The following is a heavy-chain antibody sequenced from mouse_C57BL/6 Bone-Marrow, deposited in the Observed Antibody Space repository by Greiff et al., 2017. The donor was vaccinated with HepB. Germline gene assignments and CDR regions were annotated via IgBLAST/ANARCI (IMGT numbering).Heavy chain of an antibody. CDR2: INYDGSST. J-gene: IGHJ1*03. CDR1: GFTFSDYY. CDR3: ARENSRGWYFDV. Sequence: EVKLVESEGGLVQPGSSMKLSCTASGFTFSDYYMAWVRQVPEKGLEWVANINYDGSSTYYLDSLKSRFIISRDNAKNILYLQMSSLKSEDTATYYCARENSRGWYFDVWGTGTTVTVSS. V-gene: IGHV5-16*01.